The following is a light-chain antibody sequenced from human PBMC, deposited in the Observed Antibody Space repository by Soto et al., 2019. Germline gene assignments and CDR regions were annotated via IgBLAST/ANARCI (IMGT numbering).Light chain of an antibody. CDR3: QTWGTAIRV. V-gene: IGLV4-69*01. Sequence: QPVLTQSPSASASLGASVNLTCTLSSRHSNYAIAWHQQEPKKGPRFLIKINSDGRHSKGDGIPDRFSGSSSGAARFLTISSLQSEDEADYYCQTWGTAIRVFGGGTKLTVL. CDR2: INSDGRH. CDR1: SRHSNYA. J-gene: IGLJ3*02.